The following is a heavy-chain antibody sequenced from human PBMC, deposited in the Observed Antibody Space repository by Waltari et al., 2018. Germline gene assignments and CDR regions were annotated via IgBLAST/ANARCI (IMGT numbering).Heavy chain of an antibody. V-gene: IGHV4-4*07. Sequence: QVQLQESGPGLVKPSETLSLTCTVSGGSISSYYWSWIRQPAGKGLEWIGRIYTSGSTNYNPSLKSRVTMSVDTSKNQFSLKLSSVPAADTAVYYCARDRLAAAANWFDPWGQGTLVTVSS. D-gene: IGHD6-13*01. CDR1: GGSISSYY. CDR3: ARDRLAAAANWFDP. J-gene: IGHJ5*02. CDR2: IYTSGST.